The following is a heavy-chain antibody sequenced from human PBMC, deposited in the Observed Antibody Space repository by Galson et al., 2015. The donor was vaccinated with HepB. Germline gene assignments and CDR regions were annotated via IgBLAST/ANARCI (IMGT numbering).Heavy chain of an antibody. V-gene: IGHV3-66*01. CDR2: IYSGGST. J-gene: IGHJ6*02. CDR1: GFTVSSNY. CDR3: ARDSGYCSSTSCYYDGMDV. D-gene: IGHD2-2*01. Sequence: SLRLSCAASGFTVSSNYMSWVRQAPGKGLEWVSVIYSGGSTYYADSVKGRFTISRDNAKNSLYLQMNSLRAEDTAVYYCARDSGYCSSTSCYYDGMDVWGQGTTVTVSS.